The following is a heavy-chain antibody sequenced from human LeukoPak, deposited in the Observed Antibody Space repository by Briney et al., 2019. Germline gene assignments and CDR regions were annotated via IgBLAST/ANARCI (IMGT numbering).Heavy chain of an antibody. V-gene: IGHV4-59*01. CDR1: GGSISNYY. Sequence: PSETLSLTCPVSGGSISNYYYWNWIRQPPGTGLEWIGYIYSSGSTSYNPSLRSRVTMSGDTSKNQFSLKLRSVTAADTAVYYCARGKRAGDSYYFDYWGQGILVTVSS. CDR3: ARGKRAGDSYYFDY. J-gene: IGHJ4*02. D-gene: IGHD2-21*02. CDR2: IYSSGST.